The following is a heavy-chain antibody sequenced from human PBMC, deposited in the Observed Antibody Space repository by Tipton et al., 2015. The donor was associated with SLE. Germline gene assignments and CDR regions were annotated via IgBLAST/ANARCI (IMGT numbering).Heavy chain of an antibody. V-gene: IGHV4-59*08. CDR1: GGSISSYY. Sequence: TLSLTCSVSGGSISSYYWSWIRQPPGKGLEWIRYIYYSGSTNYNPSLKSRVTISVGTSKNQFSLKLSSVTAADTAVYYCARLRSGSYHFDYWGQGTLVTVSS. CDR2: IYYSGST. CDR3: ARLRSGSYHFDY. J-gene: IGHJ4*02. D-gene: IGHD1-26*01.